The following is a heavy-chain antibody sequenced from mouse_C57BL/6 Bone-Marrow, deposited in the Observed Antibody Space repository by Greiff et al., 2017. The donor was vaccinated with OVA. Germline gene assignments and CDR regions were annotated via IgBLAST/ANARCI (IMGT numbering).Heavy chain of an antibody. Sequence: QVQLQQPGAELLKPGASVKLSCKASGYTFTSYWMHWVKQRPGQGLEWIGMIHPNSGSTNYNEKFKSKATLTVDKSSSTAYMQLSSLTSEDSAVYYCARKHLYAMDYWGQGTSVTVSS. CDR2: IHPNSGST. V-gene: IGHV1-64*01. CDR3: ARKHLYAMDY. CDR1: GYTFTSYW. J-gene: IGHJ4*01.